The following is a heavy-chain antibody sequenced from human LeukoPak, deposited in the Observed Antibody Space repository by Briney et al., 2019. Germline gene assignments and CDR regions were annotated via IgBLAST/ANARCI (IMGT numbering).Heavy chain of an antibody. CDR1: GFTFSDYD. V-gene: IGHV3-69-1*01. CDR3: ARPTTSGWYPH. CDR2: ITGSSRK. D-gene: IGHD6-19*01. J-gene: IGHJ3*01. Sequence: GGSLRLSCAASGFTFSDYDMNWIRQAPATGLEWVSYITGSSRKYYADSVKGRFTISRGNGKNSLYLQMNSLRAEDTAVYYCARPTTSGWYPHWGQGTMVTVSS.